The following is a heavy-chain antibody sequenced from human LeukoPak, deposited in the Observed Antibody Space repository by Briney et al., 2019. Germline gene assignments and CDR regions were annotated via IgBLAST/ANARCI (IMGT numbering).Heavy chain of an antibody. J-gene: IGHJ4*02. CDR1: GFTFDDYA. CDR3: ARVGNYYDSSGNDY. CDR2: ISWNSGSI. Sequence: GGSLRLSCAASGFTFDDYAMHWVRQAPGKGLEWVSGISWNSGSIGYADSVKGRFTISRDNAKNSLYLQMNSLRAEDTAVYYCARVGNYYDSSGNDYWGQGTLVTVSS. D-gene: IGHD3-22*01. V-gene: IGHV3-9*01.